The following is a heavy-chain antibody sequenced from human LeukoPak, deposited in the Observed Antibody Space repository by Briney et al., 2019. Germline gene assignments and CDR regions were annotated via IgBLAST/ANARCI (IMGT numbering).Heavy chain of an antibody. J-gene: IGHJ6*02. V-gene: IGHV3-7*01. CDR1: GFTFSSYW. Sequence: PGGSLRLSCAASGFTFSSYWMSWVRQAPGKGLEWVANLKPDGSEMYYVDSVKGRFTISRDNAKNSLYLQMNSLRDEDTAVYYCAREPLAAAVPYYYYYGMDVWGQGTTVTVSS. CDR3: AREPLAAAVPYYYYYGMDV. D-gene: IGHD6-13*01. CDR2: LKPDGSEM.